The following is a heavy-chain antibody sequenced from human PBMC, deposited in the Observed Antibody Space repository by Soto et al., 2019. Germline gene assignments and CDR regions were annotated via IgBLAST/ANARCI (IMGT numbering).Heavy chain of an antibody. D-gene: IGHD1-1*01. Sequence: SETLSLTCTVSGGSISGYFWNWSRQPAGKGLEWIGYMSYTGNTNYNPSLTSRVSISVDTSKTQISLHLNSVTAADTPVYYFESADTTIFSLAQWGQGTLVTVSS. CDR2: MSYTGNT. J-gene: IGHJ4*02. CDR3: ESADTTIFSLAQ. V-gene: IGHV4-59*01. CDR1: GGSISGYF.